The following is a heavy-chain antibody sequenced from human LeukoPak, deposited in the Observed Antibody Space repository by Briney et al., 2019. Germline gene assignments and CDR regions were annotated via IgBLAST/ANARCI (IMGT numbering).Heavy chain of an antibody. J-gene: IGHJ4*02. V-gene: IGHV3-15*01. Sequence: GGSLRLSCAASGFTFSSYWMRWVRQAPGKGLEWVGRIKSKTDGGTTDYAAPVKGRFTISRDDSKNTLYLQMNSLKTEDTAVYYCTTGQLWNYFDYWGQGTLVTVSS. CDR2: IKSKTDGGTT. D-gene: IGHD5-18*01. CDR1: GFTFSSYW. CDR3: TTGQLWNYFDY.